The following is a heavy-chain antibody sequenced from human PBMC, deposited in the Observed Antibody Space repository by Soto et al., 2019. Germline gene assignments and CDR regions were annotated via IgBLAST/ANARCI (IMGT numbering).Heavy chain of an antibody. Sequence: QVQLQESGPGLVKPAETLSLTCTVSGGSISSYSWSWIRQPPGQGLQWIGYIYYSGRTNYNPSLKSRVIISVDTSKKQISLKLSSVTAADSAVYYCASGGWTYDILTGYYLWGQGTMVTVSS. CDR3: ASGGWTYDILTGYYL. CDR2: IYYSGRT. D-gene: IGHD3-9*01. CDR1: GGSISSYS. V-gene: IGHV4-59*01. J-gene: IGHJ3*01.